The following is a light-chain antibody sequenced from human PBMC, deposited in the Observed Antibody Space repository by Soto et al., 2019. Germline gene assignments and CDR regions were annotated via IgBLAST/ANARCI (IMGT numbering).Light chain of an antibody. CDR1: SSDVGNYNY. V-gene: IGLV2-14*01. J-gene: IGLJ2*01. Sequence: QSALTQPPSASASPGHSVTISCTGTSSDVGNYNYVSWYQQHPGKAPKLMIYEVSNRPSGVSNRFSGSKSGNTASLTISGLQAEDEADYYCSSYTSSSTVVFGGGTKVTVL. CDR3: SSYTSSSTVV. CDR2: EVS.